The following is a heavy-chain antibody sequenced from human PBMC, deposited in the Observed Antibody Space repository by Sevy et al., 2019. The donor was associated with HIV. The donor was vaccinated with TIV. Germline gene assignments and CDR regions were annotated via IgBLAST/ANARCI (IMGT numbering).Heavy chain of an antibody. CDR1: GFTFSSYW. Sequence: GGSLRLSCAASGFTFSSYWMSWVRQAPGKGLEWVANIKQDGSEKYYVDSVKGRFTISRDNAKNSLYLQMNSLGAEDTAVYYCARDYITMVRGVKEDVWGQGTTVTVSS. CDR2: IKQDGSEK. J-gene: IGHJ6*02. V-gene: IGHV3-7*01. CDR3: ARDYITMVRGVKEDV. D-gene: IGHD3-10*01.